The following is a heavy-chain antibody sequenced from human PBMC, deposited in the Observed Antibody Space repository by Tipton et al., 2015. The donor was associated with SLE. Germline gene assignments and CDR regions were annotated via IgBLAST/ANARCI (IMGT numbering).Heavy chain of an antibody. J-gene: IGHJ4*02. D-gene: IGHD1-26*01. CDR2: ISFSGTT. Sequence: TLSLTCIVSGGSINSSPYYWGWVRQTPGKGLEWLGSISFSGTTYFNPSLKSRVTLSQDTSKNQFSLNLNSVTAADTAFYYCTRVMTGSRSDFWGRGTLVTVS. CDR1: GGSINSSPYY. V-gene: IGHV4-39*07. CDR3: TRVMTGSRSDF.